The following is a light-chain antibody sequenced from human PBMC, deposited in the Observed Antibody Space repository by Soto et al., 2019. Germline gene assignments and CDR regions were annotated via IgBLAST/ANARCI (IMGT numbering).Light chain of an antibody. CDR1: SSNIGAGYD. J-gene: IGLJ1*01. V-gene: IGLV1-40*01. CDR2: GNS. CDR3: QSYDSSLSVFYV. Sequence: QSVLTQPPSVSGAPGQRVTISCTGSSSNIGAGYDVHWYQQLPGTPPKLLIYGNSNRPSGVPDRFSGSKSGTSASLAITGLQAEDEADYYCQSYDSSLSVFYVFGTGTKVTVL.